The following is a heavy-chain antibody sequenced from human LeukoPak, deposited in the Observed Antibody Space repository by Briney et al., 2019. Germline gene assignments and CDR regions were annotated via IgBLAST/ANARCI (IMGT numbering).Heavy chain of an antibody. CDR2: ISSSSSYI. D-gene: IGHD3-22*01. V-gene: IGHV3-21*01. CDR1: GFTFSSYS. J-gene: IGHJ4*02. CDR3: ARVGDSSGYYRPSYFDY. Sequence: GGSLRLSCAASGFTFSSYSMNWVRQAPGKGLEWVSSISSSSSYIYYADSVKGRFTISRDSAKNSLYLQMNSLRAEDTAVYYCARVGDSSGYYRPSYFDYWGQGILVTVSS.